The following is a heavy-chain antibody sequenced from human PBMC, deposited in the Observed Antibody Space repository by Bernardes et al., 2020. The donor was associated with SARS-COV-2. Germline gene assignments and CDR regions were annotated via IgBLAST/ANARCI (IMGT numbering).Heavy chain of an antibody. V-gene: IGHV1-2*02. CDR2: INPFSGDT. Sequence: ASVKVSCRASGYIFTDYHIHWVRQAPGQGLEWMGWINPFSGDTDLAPKFQGRVTLTRDTSISTDYMQLSRLRYDDPAVYYCARDLYERAFDYWGQGTLVTVSA. CDR3: ARDLYERAFDY. CDR1: GYIFTDYH. D-gene: IGHD3-22*01. J-gene: IGHJ4*02.